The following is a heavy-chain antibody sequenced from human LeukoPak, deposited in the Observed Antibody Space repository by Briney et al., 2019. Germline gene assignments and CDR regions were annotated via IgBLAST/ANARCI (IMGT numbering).Heavy chain of an antibody. V-gene: IGHV3-21*01. D-gene: IGHD3-3*01. CDR2: ISSSSSYI. J-gene: IGHJ5*02. CDR1: GFTFSSYS. CDR3: ARVYSTIFGVVRNWFDP. Sequence: GGSLRLSCAASGFTFSSYSMNWVRQAPRKGLEWVSSISSSSSYIYYADSVKGQFTISRDNAKNSLYLQMNSLRAEDTAVYYCARVYSTIFGVVRNWFDPWGQGTLVTVSS.